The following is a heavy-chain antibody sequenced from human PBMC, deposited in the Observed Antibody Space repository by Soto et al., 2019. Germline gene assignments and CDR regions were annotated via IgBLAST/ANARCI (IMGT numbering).Heavy chain of an antibody. CDR2: ISGSGGST. D-gene: IGHD2-2*01. Sequence: GGFLRLSCASAGFTCISYAMSWVRKAPGKGLEWVSAISGSGGSTYYADSVKGRFTISRDNSKNTLYLQMNSLRAEDTAVYYCAKCSHIVVVPAATLFDPWGQGTLVTVSS. V-gene: IGHV3-23*01. CDR3: AKCSHIVVVPAATLFDP. J-gene: IGHJ5*02. CDR1: GFTCISYA.